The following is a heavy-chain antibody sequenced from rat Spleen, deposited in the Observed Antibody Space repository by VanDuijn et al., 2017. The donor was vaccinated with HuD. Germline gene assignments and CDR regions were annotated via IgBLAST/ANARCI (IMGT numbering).Heavy chain of an antibody. J-gene: IGHJ2*01. D-gene: IGHD1-11*01. CDR3: TRGGGSSYYFDY. CDR1: GFTFSNYY. Sequence: EVQLVESGGGLVQPGRSMKRSCAASGFTFSNYYMAWVRQAPTKGLEWVASISNGGGNTYYRDSVKGRFTISRDNAKSTLYLQMNSQRSEDTATYYCTRGGGSSYYFDYWGQGTMVTVSS. V-gene: IGHV5-25*01. CDR2: ISNGGGNT.